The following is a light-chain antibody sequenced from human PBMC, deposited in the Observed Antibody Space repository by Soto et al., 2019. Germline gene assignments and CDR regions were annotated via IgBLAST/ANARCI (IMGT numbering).Light chain of an antibody. CDR1: SGHSSYI. J-gene: IGLJ3*02. CDR2: LEGSGSY. Sequence: QPVLTQSSSASASLGSSVKLTCTLSSGHSSYIIAWHQQQPGKAPRYLMKLEGSGSYIKGSGVPDRFSGSSSGADCYPTNSTPLYADVADLYTGTWDSNTQVFGGGTELT. V-gene: IGLV4-60*02. CDR3: GTWDSNTQV.